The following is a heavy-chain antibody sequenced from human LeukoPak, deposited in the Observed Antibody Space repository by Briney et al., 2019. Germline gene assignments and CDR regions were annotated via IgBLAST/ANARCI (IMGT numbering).Heavy chain of an antibody. V-gene: IGHV3-23*01. Sequence: GGSLRLSCAASGFTFSGYAISWVRQAPGKGLEWVSGLTGRGDSTYYADSVKGRFTISRDNTKNTVYLQMNSLRAEDTAVYYCAKVSGNWFFDYWGQGTLLTVSS. CDR1: GFTFSGYA. J-gene: IGHJ4*02. CDR3: AKVSGNWFFDY. D-gene: IGHD3-9*01. CDR2: LTGRGDST.